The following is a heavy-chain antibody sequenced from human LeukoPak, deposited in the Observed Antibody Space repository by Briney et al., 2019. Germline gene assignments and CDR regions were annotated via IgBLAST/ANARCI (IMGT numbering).Heavy chain of an antibody. CDR3: ARRNTGGKMAPDPGRGWFDP. CDR2: IHYSGST. D-gene: IGHD4-23*01. J-gene: IGHJ5*02. V-gene: IGHV4-39*01. Sequence: PSETLSLTCTVSGGSISSSSYFWGWIRQPPGKGLEWIGNIHYSGSTHYNPSLKSRVTISVDASKNQFSLKLRSVTAAETAVYYCARRNTGGKMAPDPGRGWFDPWGQGTLVTVSS. CDR1: GGSISSSSYF.